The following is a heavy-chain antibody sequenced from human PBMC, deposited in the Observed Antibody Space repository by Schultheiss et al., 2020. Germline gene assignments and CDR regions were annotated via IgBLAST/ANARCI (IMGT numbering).Heavy chain of an antibody. V-gene: IGHV1-69*06. D-gene: IGHD2-2*01. J-gene: IGHJ6*02. CDR3: ARRGGQLGYCSSTSCYHYYYYGMDV. CDR2: IIPIFGTA. Sequence: SVKVSCKASGYTFTGYYMHWVRQAPGQGLEWMGGIIPIFGTANYAQKFQGRVTITADKSTSTAYMELSSLRSEDTAVYYCARRGGQLGYCSSTSCYHYYYYGMDVWGQGTTVTVSS. CDR1: GYTFTGYY.